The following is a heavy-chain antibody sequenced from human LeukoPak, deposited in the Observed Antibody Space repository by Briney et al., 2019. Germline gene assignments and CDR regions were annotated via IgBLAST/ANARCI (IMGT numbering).Heavy chain of an antibody. CDR3: ARDLCWGCFDD. CDR2: VDYSGGDT. D-gene: IGHD3-10*02. V-gene: IGHV3-23*01. Sequence: GGSLRLSCTASGFTLSSYEMSWIRQAPGKGLEWDSSVDYSGGDTHYADSVKGRFTISRDNSRNTLYLQMNGLRVDDTAVYYCARDLCWGCFDDWGQGNLVTVSS. J-gene: IGHJ4*02. CDR1: GFTLSSYE.